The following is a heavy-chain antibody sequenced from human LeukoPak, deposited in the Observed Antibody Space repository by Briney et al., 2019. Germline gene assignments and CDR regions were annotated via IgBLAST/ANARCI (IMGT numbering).Heavy chain of an antibody. Sequence: ASVKVSCKASGYTFTSYGISWVRQAPGQGLEWMGWISAYNGNTNYAQKLQGRVTMTTDTSTSTAYMELRSLRFDDTAVYYCARESGYYDSSGYYHDAFDIWGQGTMVTVSS. D-gene: IGHD3-22*01. CDR3: ARESGYYDSSGYYHDAFDI. V-gene: IGHV1-18*01. CDR2: ISAYNGNT. CDR1: GYTFTSYG. J-gene: IGHJ3*02.